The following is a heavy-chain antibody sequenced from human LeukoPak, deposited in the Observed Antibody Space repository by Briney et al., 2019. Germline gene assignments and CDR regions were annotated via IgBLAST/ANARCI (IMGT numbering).Heavy chain of an antibody. D-gene: IGHD1-26*01. J-gene: IGHJ4*02. CDR2: INPKSGVT. V-gene: IGHV1-2*02. CDR1: GYTFIDYN. Sequence: ASVKVSCKASGYTFIDYNMHWVRQAPGQGLEWMGWINPKSGVTNYAQKFQGRVTMTRDTSISTAYMELSRLRSDDTAVYYCAREKRWESDYWGQGTLVTVSS. CDR3: AREKRWESDY.